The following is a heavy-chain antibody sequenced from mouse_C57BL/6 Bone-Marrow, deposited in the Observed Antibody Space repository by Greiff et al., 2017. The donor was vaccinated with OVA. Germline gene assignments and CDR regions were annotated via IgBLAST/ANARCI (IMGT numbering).Heavy chain of an antibody. CDR1: GYTFTSSW. V-gene: IGHV1-69*01. CDR3: ARGNGYWYFDV. Sequence: QVQLQQPGAELVMPGASVKLSCKASGYTFTSSWMHWVKQRPGQGLEWIGEIDPSASYTNYNQKFKGKSTLTVDKSSSTAYMQLSSLTSEDSAVYYCARGNGYWYFDVWGTGTTVTVSS. D-gene: IGHD1-1*02. CDR2: IDPSASYT. J-gene: IGHJ1*03.